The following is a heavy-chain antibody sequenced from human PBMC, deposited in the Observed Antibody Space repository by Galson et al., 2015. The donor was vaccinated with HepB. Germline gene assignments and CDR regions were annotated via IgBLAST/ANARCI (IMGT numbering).Heavy chain of an antibody. V-gene: IGHV1-69*13. Sequence: SVKVSCKASGGTFSSYAISWVRQAPGQGLEWMGGIIPIFGTANYAQKFQGRVTITADESTSTAYMELSSLRSEDTAVYYCARDRIAAAGRGSWFDPWGQGTLVTVSS. CDR3: ARDRIAAAGRGSWFDP. J-gene: IGHJ5*02. CDR1: GGTFSSYA. D-gene: IGHD6-13*01. CDR2: IIPIFGTA.